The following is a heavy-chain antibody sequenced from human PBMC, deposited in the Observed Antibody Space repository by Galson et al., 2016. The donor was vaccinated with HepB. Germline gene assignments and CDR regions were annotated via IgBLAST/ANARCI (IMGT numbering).Heavy chain of an antibody. J-gene: IGHJ4*02. CDR1: GFTFRSYG. V-gene: IGHV3-66*01. Sequence: SLRLSCAASGFTFRSYGMSWVRQAPGKGLEWVSVINSGGGTYYADSVKGRFTISRDNSNNTLHLQMNSLRAEDTAVYYCAREQTVVVTSILRPIFDYWGQGGLVTVSS. CDR3: AREQTVVVTSILRPIFDY. CDR2: INSGGGT. D-gene: IGHD2-21*02.